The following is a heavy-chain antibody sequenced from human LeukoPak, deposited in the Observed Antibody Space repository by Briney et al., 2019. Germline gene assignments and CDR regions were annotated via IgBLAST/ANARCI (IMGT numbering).Heavy chain of an antibody. J-gene: IGHJ3*02. V-gene: IGHV3-15*01. CDR3: TTNDAFDI. Sequence: GGSLRLSCAASGFTFSSYSMNWVRQAPGKGLEWVGRIKNKIASGTTDYAAPVKGRFTISRDDSKNTLFLQMNSLKTEDTAMYYCTTNDAFDIWGQGTMVTVSS. CDR1: GFTFSSYS. CDR2: IKNKIASGTT.